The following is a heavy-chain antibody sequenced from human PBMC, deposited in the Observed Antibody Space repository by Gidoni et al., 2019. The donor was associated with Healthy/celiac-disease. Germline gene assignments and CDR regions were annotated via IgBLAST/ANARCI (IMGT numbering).Heavy chain of an antibody. V-gene: IGHV1-18*01. CDR1: GYTFTSYG. CDR2: ISAYNGNT. J-gene: IGHJ5*02. D-gene: IGHD3-3*01. CDR3: ARGEFRITIFGVAFNWFDP. Sequence: QVQLVQSGAEVKKPGASVKVSCKASGYTFTSYGISWVRQAPGQGLEWMGWISAYNGNTNYAQKLQGRVTMTTDTSTSTAYMELRSLRSDDTAVYYCARGEFRITIFGVAFNWFDPWGQGTLVTVSS.